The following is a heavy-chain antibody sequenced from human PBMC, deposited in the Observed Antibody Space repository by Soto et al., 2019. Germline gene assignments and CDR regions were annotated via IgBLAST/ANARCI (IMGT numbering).Heavy chain of an antibody. CDR1: GDSIITFY. Sequence: SETLSLTCTVSGDSIITFYWGWMRQSPGKELAWIGYVYYTGSTNYNPSLKSRVTISVDRSKNQFSLKLTSANAADTAVYYCARGRTVRNYADDSSDYFYFFDYWGQGTQVPVSS. CDR3: ARGRTVRNYADDSSDYFYFFDY. CDR2: VYYTGST. J-gene: IGHJ4*02. V-gene: IGHV4-59*01. D-gene: IGHD3-22*01.